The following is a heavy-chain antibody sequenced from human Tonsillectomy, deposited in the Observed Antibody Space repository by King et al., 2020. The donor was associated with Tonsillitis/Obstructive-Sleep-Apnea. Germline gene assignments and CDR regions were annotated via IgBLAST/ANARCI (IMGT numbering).Heavy chain of an antibody. V-gene: IGHV4-59*01. CDR2: IYNSGST. Sequence: VQLQESGPGLVKPSQTLSLTCTVSGGSISSYYWSWIRQPPGKGLEWIGHIYNSGSTNYNPSLKGRVTISVDTSKNQFSLKLSSVTAADTAVYYCARESRRSWYGYDYYGMDVWGQGTTVTVSS. CDR3: ARESRRSWYGYDYYGMDV. CDR1: GGSISSYY. J-gene: IGHJ6*02. D-gene: IGHD6-13*01.